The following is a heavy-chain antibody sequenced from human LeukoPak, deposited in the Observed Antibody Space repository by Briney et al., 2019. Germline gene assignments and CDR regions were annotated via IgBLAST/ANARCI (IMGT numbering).Heavy chain of an antibody. Sequence: GASVKVSCKASGGTFSSYAISWVRQAPGQGLEWMGGIIPIFGTANYAQKFQGRVTITTDESTSTAYMELSSLRSEDTAVYYCATIFSSGWYVGDYWGQGTLVTVSS. V-gene: IGHV1-69*05. D-gene: IGHD6-19*01. CDR2: IIPIFGTA. CDR3: ATIFSSGWYVGDY. J-gene: IGHJ4*02. CDR1: GGTFSSYA.